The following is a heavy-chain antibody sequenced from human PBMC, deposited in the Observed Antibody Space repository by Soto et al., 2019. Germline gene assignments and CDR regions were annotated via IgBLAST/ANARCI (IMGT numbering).Heavy chain of an antibody. V-gene: IGHV3-33*01. CDR2: IWYDGSNK. CDR1: GFTFSSYG. Sequence: QVQLVESGGGVVQPGRSLRLSCAASGFTFSSYGMHWVRQAPGKGLEWVAVIWYDGSNKYYAYSVKGRFSISRDNSKNTLYLQMNRLRAEDTAVYYCARAQVIAAAPANWFDPWGQGTLVTVSS. D-gene: IGHD6-13*01. CDR3: ARAQVIAAAPANWFDP. J-gene: IGHJ5*02.